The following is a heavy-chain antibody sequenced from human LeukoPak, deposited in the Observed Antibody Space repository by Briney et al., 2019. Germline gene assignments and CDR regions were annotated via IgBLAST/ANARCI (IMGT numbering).Heavy chain of an antibody. Sequence: ASVKVSCKTSGYTFNTYDINWVRQATGQGLEWMGWMNPKSGNTGYAQKFQGRVIMTRDTSMSTAYMELSSLTSEDTAVYYCARLMVRGVLGPWGQGTPVTVSS. CDR1: GYTFNTYD. V-gene: IGHV1-8*01. D-gene: IGHD3-10*01. J-gene: IGHJ5*02. CDR2: MNPKSGNT. CDR3: ARLMVRGVLGP.